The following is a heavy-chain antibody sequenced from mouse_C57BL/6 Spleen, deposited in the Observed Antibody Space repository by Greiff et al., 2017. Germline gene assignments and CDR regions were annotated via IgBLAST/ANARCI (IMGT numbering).Heavy chain of an antibody. Sequence: EVMLVESGGGLVKPGGSLKLSCAASGFTFSDYGMHWVRQAPGKGLEWVAYISSGSSTIYYADTVKGRFTISRDNANNTLFLQMTSLRSEDAAMYYCARGVYGSSSRYFDVWGTGTTVTVSS. D-gene: IGHD1-1*01. CDR2: ISSGSSTI. V-gene: IGHV5-17*01. CDR1: GFTFSDYG. J-gene: IGHJ1*03. CDR3: ARGVYGSSSRYFDV.